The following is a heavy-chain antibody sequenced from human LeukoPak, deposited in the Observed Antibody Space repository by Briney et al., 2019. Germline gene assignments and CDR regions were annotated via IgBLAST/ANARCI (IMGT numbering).Heavy chain of an antibody. J-gene: IGHJ4*02. CDR1: GYTFTSYD. CDR3: ARGEYYYDSSGYWDFDY. Sequence: GASVKVSCRASGYTFTSYDINWVRQATGQGLEWMGWMNPNSGNTGYAQKFQGRVTMTRNTSISTAYMELSSLRSEDTAVYYCARGEYYYDSSGYWDFDYWGQGTLVTVSS. CDR2: MNPNSGNT. D-gene: IGHD3-22*01. V-gene: IGHV1-8*01.